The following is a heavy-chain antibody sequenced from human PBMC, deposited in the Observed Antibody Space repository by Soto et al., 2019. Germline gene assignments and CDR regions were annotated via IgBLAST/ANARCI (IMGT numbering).Heavy chain of an antibody. CDR3: ARVRSSGWFPALCVDY. Sequence: GGSLRLSCAASGFTFSSYSMNWVRQAPGKGLEWVANIKQDGSEKYYVDSVKGRFTISRDNAKNSLYLQMNSLRAEDTAVYYCARVRSSGWFPALCVDYWGQGTLVTVSS. D-gene: IGHD6-19*01. J-gene: IGHJ4*02. CDR2: IKQDGSEK. CDR1: GFTFSSYS. V-gene: IGHV3-7*01.